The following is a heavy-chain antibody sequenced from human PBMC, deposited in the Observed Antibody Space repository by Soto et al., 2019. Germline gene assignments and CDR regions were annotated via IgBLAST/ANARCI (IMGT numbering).Heavy chain of an antibody. J-gene: IGHJ4*02. V-gene: IGHV3-33*01. CDR2: IWHDGSNK. CDR1: GFTFNIHG. D-gene: IGHD1-26*01. Sequence: GGSLRLSCAASGFTFNIHGMHWVRQAPGKGLEWVALIWHDGSNKVYADSVKGRFTISRDNSKNTLNLQMNSLRVEDTAVYYCTRAALKGELLDYWGQGTQVTVS. CDR3: TRAALKGELLDY.